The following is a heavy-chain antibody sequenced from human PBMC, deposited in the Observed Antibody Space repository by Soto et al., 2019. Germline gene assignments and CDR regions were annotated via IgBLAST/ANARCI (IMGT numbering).Heavy chain of an antibody. D-gene: IGHD2-21*02. CDR3: AISMGQLGGNSGHLFNYYYGMDV. J-gene: IGHJ6*02. Sequence: SATLSLTCTVSGGSISSSSYYWGWIRQPPGNGLEWIWSIYYSGSTYYNPSLKSRVTISVDTSKNQFSLKLSSVTAADTAVYYCAISMGQLGGNSGHLFNYYYGMDVWGQGTTVTVSS. V-gene: IGHV4-39*01. CDR1: GGSISSSSYY. CDR2: IYYSGST.